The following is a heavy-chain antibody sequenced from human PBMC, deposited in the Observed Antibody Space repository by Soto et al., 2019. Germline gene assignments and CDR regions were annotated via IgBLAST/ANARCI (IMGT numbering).Heavy chain of an antibody. J-gene: IGHJ5*02. V-gene: IGHV1-8*01. D-gene: IGHD3-16*01. CDR1: GYSFTNND. Sequence: ASVKVSCKASGYSFTNNDVSCVRQATGQGLEWMGWMNPGSGNTGYAQKFQGRVTMTRDISTATAYMELSSLRSDDTAIYYCARMATFGSLNWFDPWGQGTLVTVSS. CDR3: ARMATFGSLNWFDP. CDR2: MNPGSGNT.